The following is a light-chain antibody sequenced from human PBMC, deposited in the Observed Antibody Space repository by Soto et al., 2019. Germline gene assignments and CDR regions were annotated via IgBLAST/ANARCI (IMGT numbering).Light chain of an antibody. Sequence: DIVMTQSPDSLAVSLGERATINCKSSQRVLYSSNNKNYLAWYQQKPGQPPKLLIYWASTRESGVPDRFSGSGSGTEFTLTISSLQAEDVAVYDCQQYYSTQFTFGPGTKVDIK. CDR2: WAS. CDR1: QRVLYSSNNKNY. V-gene: IGKV4-1*01. J-gene: IGKJ3*01. CDR3: QQYYSTQFT.